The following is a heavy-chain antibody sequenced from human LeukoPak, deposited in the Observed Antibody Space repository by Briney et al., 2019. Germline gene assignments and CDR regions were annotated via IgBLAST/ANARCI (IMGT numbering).Heavy chain of an antibody. CDR1: GGTFSSYA. CDR2: IIPIFGTA. D-gene: IGHD5-12*01. J-gene: IGHJ4*02. V-gene: IGHV1-69*05. CDR3: ARTPLGSGYVGYFDY. Sequence: ASVKVSCKASGGTFSSYAISWVRQAPGQGLEWMGGIIPIFGTANYAQKFQGRVTITTDESTSTAYMELSSLRSEDTAVYYCARTPLGSGYVGYFDYWGQGTLVTVSS.